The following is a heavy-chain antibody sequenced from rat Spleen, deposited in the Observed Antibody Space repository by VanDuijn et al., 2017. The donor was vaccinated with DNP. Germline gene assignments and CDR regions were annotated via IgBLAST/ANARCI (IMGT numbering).Heavy chain of an antibody. V-gene: IGHV5-22*01. D-gene: IGHD4-3*01. CDR3: ARYYSGFNFFDY. CDR2: IRYDGGST. J-gene: IGHJ2*01. Sequence: EVQLVESGGDLVQPGRSLTLSCAASGFTFSDYYMAWVRRAPAKGLEWVAYIRYDGGSTYYGDSVKGRFSISRDNAKSTLYLQMNSLRSEDMATYYCARYYSGFNFFDYWGQGVMVTVSS. CDR1: GFTFSDYY.